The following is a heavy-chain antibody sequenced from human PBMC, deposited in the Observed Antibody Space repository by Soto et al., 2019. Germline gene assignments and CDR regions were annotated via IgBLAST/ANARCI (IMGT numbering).Heavy chain of an antibody. CDR2: IKQDGSEK. D-gene: IGHD1-7*01. CDR3: ARTVGGWNYFKGFRAGNDY. J-gene: IGHJ4*02. Sequence: EVQLVESGGGLVQPGGSLRLSCAASGFTFSSYWMNWVRQAPGKGLEWVANIKQDGSEKYYVDSVKGRFTISRDNAKNSLFLLMNSLRAEDTAVYYCARTVGGWNYFKGFRAGNDYWGQGTLVTVSS. V-gene: IGHV3-7*05. CDR1: GFTFSSYW.